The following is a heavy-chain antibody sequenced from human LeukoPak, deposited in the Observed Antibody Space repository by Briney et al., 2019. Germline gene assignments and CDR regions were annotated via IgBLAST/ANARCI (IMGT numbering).Heavy chain of an antibody. CDR2: IGADVGHT. V-gene: IGHV3-23*01. Sequence: HPGGSLRLSCVASGFTFSTFAMYWLRQAPGKGLEWVSAIGADVGHTNYADSVRGRFTIYRDNSRNTLYLQMTSLRTDDTATYFCAKSTDYWFYGMDVWGQGTTVTVSS. CDR1: GFTFSTFA. CDR3: AKSTDYWFYGMDV. J-gene: IGHJ6*02. D-gene: IGHD2-8*02.